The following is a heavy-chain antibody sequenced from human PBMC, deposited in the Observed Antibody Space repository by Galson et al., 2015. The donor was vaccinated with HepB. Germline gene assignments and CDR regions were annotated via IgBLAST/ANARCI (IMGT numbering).Heavy chain of an antibody. CDR1: GYTFTGYY. D-gene: IGHD5-12*01. V-gene: IGHV1-2*02. CDR2: INPNSGGT. J-gene: IGHJ3*02. Sequence: SVKVSCKASGYTFTGYYMHWVRQAPGQGLEWMGWINPNSGGTNYAQKFQGRVTMTRDTSISTAYMELSRLRSDDTAVYYCARNSGYGEEDDAFDIWGQGTMVTVSS. CDR3: ARNSGYGEEDDAFDI.